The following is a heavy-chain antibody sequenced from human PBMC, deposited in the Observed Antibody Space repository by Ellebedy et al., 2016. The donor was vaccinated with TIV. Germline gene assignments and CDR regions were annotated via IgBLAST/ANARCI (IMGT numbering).Heavy chain of an antibody. V-gene: IGHV1-2*02. J-gene: IGHJ5*02. CDR3: ARVSGISVIGGNWFDP. Sequence: ASVKVSCKASGYTFSGYYMHWVRQAPGQGLEWMGWINPNSGGTDYAQKFQSRVTMTRDTSTSTAYMELRGLRSDDTAVYYCARVSGISVIGGNWFDPWGQGTLVTVSS. CDR1: GYTFSGYY. D-gene: IGHD4-23*01. CDR2: INPNSGGT.